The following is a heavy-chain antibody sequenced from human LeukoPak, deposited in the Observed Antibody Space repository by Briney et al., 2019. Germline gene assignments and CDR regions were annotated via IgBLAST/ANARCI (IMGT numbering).Heavy chain of an antibody. J-gene: IGHJ4*02. CDR3: ARVLAARSDY. CDR2: IFSGGTT. CDR1: GFSVSSNY. Sequence: AGGSLSLSCAASGFSVSSNYMSWVRQAPGKGLEWVSTIFSGGTTNYADSVKGRFTISRDNSKNTLYLQMNSLRAEDTAVYYCARVLAARSDYWGQGTLVTVSS. V-gene: IGHV3-53*05. D-gene: IGHD6-6*01.